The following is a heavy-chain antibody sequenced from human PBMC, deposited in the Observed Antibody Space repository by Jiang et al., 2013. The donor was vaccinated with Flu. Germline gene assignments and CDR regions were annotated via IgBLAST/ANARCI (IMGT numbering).Heavy chain of an antibody. CDR1: GFTFSSYA. Sequence: VQLLESGGGVVQPGRSLRLSCAASGFTFSSYAMHWVRQAPGKGLEWVAVISYDGSNKYYADSVKGRFTISRDNSKNTLYLQMNSLGVEDTAVYYCVRESGGSSGWDYFDYWAREPWSPSPQ. CDR3: VRESGGSSGWDYFDY. CDR2: ISYDGSNK. D-gene: IGHD6-19*01. J-gene: IGHJ4*02. V-gene: IGHV3-30-3*01.